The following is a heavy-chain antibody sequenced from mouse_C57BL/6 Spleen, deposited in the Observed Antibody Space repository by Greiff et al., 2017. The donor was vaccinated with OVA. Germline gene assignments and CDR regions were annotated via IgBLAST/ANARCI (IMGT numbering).Heavy chain of an antibody. CDR2: ISYDGSN. D-gene: IGHD1-1*01. CDR3: ARRDYYGSSYDFDY. CDR1: GYSITSGYY. V-gene: IGHV3-6*01. J-gene: IGHJ2*01. Sequence: EVQLQQSGPGLVKPSQSLSLTCSVTGYSITSGYYWHWIRQFPGNKLEWMGYISYDGSNNYNPSLKNRISITRDTSKNQFFLKLNSVTTEDTATYYCARRDYYGSSYDFDYWGQGTTLTVSS.